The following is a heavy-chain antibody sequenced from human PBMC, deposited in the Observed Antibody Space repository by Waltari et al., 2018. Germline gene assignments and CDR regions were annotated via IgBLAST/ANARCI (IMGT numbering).Heavy chain of an antibody. CDR3: ARDKTPSGMWLGYYDY. V-gene: IGHV1-46*03. D-gene: IGHD6-19*01. CDR1: GYTFTSYY. Sequence: QVQLVQSGAEVKKPGASVKVSCKASGYTFTSYYMHWVRQAPGQGLEWMGIINPSVGSTSYAQKFQGRVTMTRDTSTSTVYMELSSLRSEDTAVYYCARDKTPSGMWLGYYDYWGQGTLVTVSS. CDR2: INPSVGST. J-gene: IGHJ4*02.